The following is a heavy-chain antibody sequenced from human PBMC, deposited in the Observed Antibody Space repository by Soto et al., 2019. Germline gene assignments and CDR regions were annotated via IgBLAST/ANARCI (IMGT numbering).Heavy chain of an antibody. CDR3: ARRTRFFEWLPDN. Sequence: GGSLRLSCAASGFTFSDYYMSWIRQAPGKGLEWVSYISSSSSYTNYADSVKGRFTISRDNAKNSLYLQMNSLRAEDTAVYYCARRTRFFEWLPDNWDQETLVATSS. J-gene: IGHJ4*02. D-gene: IGHD3-3*01. CDR1: GFTFSDYY. V-gene: IGHV3-11*06. CDR2: ISSSSSYT.